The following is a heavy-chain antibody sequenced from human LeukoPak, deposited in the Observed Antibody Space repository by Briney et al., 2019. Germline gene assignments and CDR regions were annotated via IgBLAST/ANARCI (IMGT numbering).Heavy chain of an antibody. J-gene: IGHJ4*02. V-gene: IGHV3-7*04. CDR2: INQDGGEK. CDR3: ARETRHNVWGSYRYYIDY. Sequence: RGSLRLSCVASGFTSSAVWMTWVRQAPGKGREWVANINQDGGEKYYLDSVKGRITISRDNAKNSLYLQMNSLRDEDTAVYYCARETRHNVWGSYRYYIDYWGQGTLVTASS. CDR1: GFTSSAVW. D-gene: IGHD3-16*02.